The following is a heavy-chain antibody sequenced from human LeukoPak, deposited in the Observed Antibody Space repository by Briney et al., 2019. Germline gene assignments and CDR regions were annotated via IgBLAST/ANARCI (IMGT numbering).Heavy chain of an antibody. D-gene: IGHD5-24*01. V-gene: IGHV5-51*01. CDR1: GYSFTSYW. J-gene: IGHJ6*02. CDR2: IYPGDSDT. Sequence: GESLKISCKGSGYSFTSYWIGWVRQMPGKGLEWMGIIYPGDSDTRYSPSFQGQVTISADKSISTAYLQWSSLKASDTAMNYCARPYNSGNYYYYGMDVWGQGTTVTVSS. CDR3: ARPYNSGNYYYYGMDV.